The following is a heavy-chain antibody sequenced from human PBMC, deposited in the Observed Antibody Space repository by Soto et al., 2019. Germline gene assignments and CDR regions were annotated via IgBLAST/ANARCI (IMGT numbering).Heavy chain of an antibody. CDR1: GFTFSSYG. CDR3: AKTIFTIRGFLEWLSYFDGMDV. CDR2: ISYDGSNK. Sequence: LRLSCAASGFTFSSYGMHWVRQAPGKGLEWVAVISYDGSNKYYADSVKGRFTISRDNSKNTLYLQMNSLRAEDTAVYYCAKTIFTIRGFLEWLSYFDGMDVWGQGTTVTVSS. D-gene: IGHD3-3*01. V-gene: IGHV3-30*18. J-gene: IGHJ6*02.